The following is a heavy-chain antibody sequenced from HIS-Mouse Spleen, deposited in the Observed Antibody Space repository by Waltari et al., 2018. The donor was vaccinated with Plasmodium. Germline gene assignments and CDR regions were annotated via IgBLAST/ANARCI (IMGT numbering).Heavy chain of an antibody. CDR1: GFSLRTSGVG. D-gene: IGHD3-16*01. J-gene: IGHJ3*02. CDR3: AHRRFFLLGDNDAFDI. CDR2: IYLYDDK. Sequence: QITLKESGPTLVKPTQTLTLTCTFSGFSLRTSGVGLGWIRQPPGNALEWRALIYLYDDKRYSPSLKSRLTITKDTSKNQVVLTMTNMDPVDTATYYCAHRRFFLLGDNDAFDIWGQGTMVTVSS. V-gene: IGHV2-5*01.